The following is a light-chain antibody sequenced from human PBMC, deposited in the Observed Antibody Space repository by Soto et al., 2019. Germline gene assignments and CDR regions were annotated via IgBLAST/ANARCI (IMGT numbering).Light chain of an antibody. V-gene: IGLV2-11*01. J-gene: IGLJ1*01. CDR3: CSYAGSYTFV. CDR1: ASDFGGYSY. Sequence: QSVLTQPRSVSGSPGQSVTISCTGTASDFGGYSYVSWYQQHPGKVPKLIIYDVSKWPSGVPDRFSGSKSGNTASLTISGLQAEDEGDYYCCSYAGSYTFVFGTGTKVTVL. CDR2: DVS.